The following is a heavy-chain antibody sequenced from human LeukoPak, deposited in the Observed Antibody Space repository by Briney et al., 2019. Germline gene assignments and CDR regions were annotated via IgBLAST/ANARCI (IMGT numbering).Heavy chain of an antibody. J-gene: IGHJ3*02. Sequence: SVKVSCKASGGTFSSYAISWVRQAPGQGLEWMGGIIPIFGTANYAQKFQGRVTITTDESASTAYMELSSLRSEDTAVYYCARDLRSTNAFDIWGQGTMVTVSS. CDR2: IIPIFGTA. V-gene: IGHV1-69*05. CDR3: ARDLRSTNAFDI. CDR1: GGTFSSYA.